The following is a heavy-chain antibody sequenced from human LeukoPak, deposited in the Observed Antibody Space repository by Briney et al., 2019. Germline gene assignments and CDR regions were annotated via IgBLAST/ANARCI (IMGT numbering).Heavy chain of an antibody. V-gene: IGHV3-33*01. CDR3: ARWRAGIAVAVDY. J-gene: IGHJ4*02. CDR1: GFXFSNYG. Sequence: GGSLRLSCAASGFXFSNYGIHWVRQAPGKGLEWVALIWYDGSNKFYADSVKGRFTISRDNSKNTLYLQMNSLRAEDTAVYYCARWRAGIAVAVDYWGQGTLVTVSS. D-gene: IGHD6-19*01. CDR2: IWYDGSNK.